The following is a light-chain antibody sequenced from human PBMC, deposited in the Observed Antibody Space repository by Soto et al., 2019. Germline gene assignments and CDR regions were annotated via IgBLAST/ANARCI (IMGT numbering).Light chain of an antibody. CDR2: DAS. J-gene: IGKJ1*01. Sequence: DIHMTQSPSTLSASLGDRVTITCRASQSISSWLAWYQQKPGKAPKLLIYDASSLESGVPSRFSGSGSGTEFTLTISSLQPDDFATYYCQHSETFGQGTKVDI. CDR3: QHSET. CDR1: QSISSW. V-gene: IGKV1-5*01.